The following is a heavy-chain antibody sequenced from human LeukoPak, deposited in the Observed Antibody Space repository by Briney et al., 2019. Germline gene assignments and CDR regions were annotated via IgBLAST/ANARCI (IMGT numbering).Heavy chain of an antibody. D-gene: IGHD5-24*01. CDR2: INPSGGST. V-gene: IGHV1-46*01. CDR3: ARGREDGYNSAGGY. CDR1: GYTFTNYF. J-gene: IGHJ4*02. Sequence: GASVKVSCKASGYTFTNYFMHWVRQAPGQGLEWMGIINPSGGSTTYPPKFQGRVTMTRDTSTSTVYMELSSLRSEDTAVYYCARGREDGYNSAGGYWGQGTLVTVSS.